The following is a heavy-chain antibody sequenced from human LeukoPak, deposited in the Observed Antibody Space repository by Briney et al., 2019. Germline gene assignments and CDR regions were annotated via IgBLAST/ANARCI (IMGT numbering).Heavy chain of an antibody. J-gene: IGHJ4*02. CDR3: ARLVKPGSGYYYYYFDH. D-gene: IGHD3-22*01. CDR2: IYYSGST. Sequence: SETLSLTCTVSGGSISSSSYYWGWIRQPPGKGLEWIGSIYYSGSTYYNPSLKSRVTISVDTSKNQFSLKLSSVTAADTAVYYCARLVKPGSGYYYYYFDHWGQGTLVTVSS. CDR1: GGSISSSSYY. V-gene: IGHV4-39*07.